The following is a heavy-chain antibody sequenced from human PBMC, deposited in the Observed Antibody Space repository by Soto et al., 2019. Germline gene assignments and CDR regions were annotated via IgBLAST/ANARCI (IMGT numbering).Heavy chain of an antibody. J-gene: IGHJ4*02. Sequence: SETLSLTCTVSGGSINSDSYHWTWIRQSPGKGLEWIGYIHHSGAFLYNPSFKSRLTISVDTSKNQFSLNLSSVTDADTAVYYCARDHAAGYEDYFDYWGQGTLVTVSS. CDR2: IHHSGAF. V-gene: IGHV4-31*03. D-gene: IGHD5-12*01. CDR1: GGSINSDSYH. CDR3: ARDHAAGYEDYFDY.